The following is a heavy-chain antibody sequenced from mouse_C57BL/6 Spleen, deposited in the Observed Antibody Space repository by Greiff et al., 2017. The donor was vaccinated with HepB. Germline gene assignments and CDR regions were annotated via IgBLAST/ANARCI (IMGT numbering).Heavy chain of an antibody. CDR1: GYSITSGYY. D-gene: IGHD2-4*01. CDR2: ISYDGSN. V-gene: IGHV3-6*01. Sequence: EVQLQESGPGLVKPSQSLSLTCSVTGYSITSGYYWNWIRQFPGNKLEWMGYISYDGSNNYNPSLKNRISITRDTSKNQFFLKLNSVTTEDTATYYCARKDYEEGFAYWGQGTLVTVSA. CDR3: ARKDYEEGFAY. J-gene: IGHJ3*01.